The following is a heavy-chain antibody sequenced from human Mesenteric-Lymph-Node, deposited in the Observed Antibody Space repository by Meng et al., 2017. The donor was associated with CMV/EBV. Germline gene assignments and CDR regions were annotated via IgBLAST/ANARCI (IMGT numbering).Heavy chain of an antibody. D-gene: IGHD2-2*01. Sequence: KASGYTFTGYFIHWVRQAPGHGYEWMGRINPNSGGTNYAQKFQGRVTMTRDTSISTAYMELSRLRSDDTAVYYCARDPVAAANLDYWGQGTLVTVSS. V-gene: IGHV1-2*06. CDR2: INPNSGGT. J-gene: IGHJ4*02. CDR1: GYTFTGYF. CDR3: ARDPVAAANLDY.